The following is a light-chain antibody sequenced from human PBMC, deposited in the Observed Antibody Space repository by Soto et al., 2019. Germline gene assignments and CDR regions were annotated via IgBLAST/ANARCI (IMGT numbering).Light chain of an antibody. CDR2: GAS. Sequence: EIVMTQSPATLSVSPGERATLSCRASQSVSSNLAWYQQKPGQAPRLLIYGASTRATGIPARFSGSGSGTEFTLTIRSLQSEDVAVYYFQQYNNWTPWTFGQGTNVEIK. CDR1: QSVSSN. J-gene: IGKJ1*01. CDR3: QQYNNWTPWT. V-gene: IGKV3-15*01.